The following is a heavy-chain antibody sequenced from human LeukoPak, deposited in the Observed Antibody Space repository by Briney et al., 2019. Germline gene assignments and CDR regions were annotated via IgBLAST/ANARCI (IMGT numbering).Heavy chain of an antibody. CDR2: IRSKAYGGTP. Sequence: GRSLRLSCTASGFTFGDYAMSWVRQAPGKGLEWVGFIRSKAYGGTPEYAASVKGRFTISRDDSKSIAYLQMDSLKTEDTAVYYCTREPPYYDSGGYYFGYYYGMDVWGQGTTVTVSS. J-gene: IGHJ6*02. CDR3: TREPPYYDSGGYYFGYYYGMDV. CDR1: GFTFGDYA. D-gene: IGHD3-22*01. V-gene: IGHV3-49*04.